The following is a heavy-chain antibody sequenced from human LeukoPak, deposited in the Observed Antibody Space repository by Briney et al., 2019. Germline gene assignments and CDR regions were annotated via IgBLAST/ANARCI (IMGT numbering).Heavy chain of an antibody. CDR2: IKQDGSEK. Sequence: GGSLRLSCAASGFTFSSYAMSWVRQAPGKGLEWVANIKQDGSEKYYVDSVKGRFTISRDNAKNSLYLQMNSLRAEDTAVYYCARFVNWFDPWGQGTLVTVSS. D-gene: IGHD3-16*01. CDR1: GFTFSSYA. CDR3: ARFVNWFDP. V-gene: IGHV3-7*01. J-gene: IGHJ5*02.